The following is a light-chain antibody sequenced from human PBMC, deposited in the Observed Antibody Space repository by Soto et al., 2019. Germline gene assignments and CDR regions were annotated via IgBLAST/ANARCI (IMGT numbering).Light chain of an antibody. CDR3: QQYDNVFT. Sequence: DIQMTQSPSSVSASVGDRVTITCQASQDITMYLNWYQQKPGKAPKLLIYDASNLQTGVPSRFSGSGYGTDFTFTISSLQPEDIATYYCQQYDNVFTFGQGTRLEIK. CDR2: DAS. J-gene: IGKJ5*01. V-gene: IGKV1-33*01. CDR1: QDITMY.